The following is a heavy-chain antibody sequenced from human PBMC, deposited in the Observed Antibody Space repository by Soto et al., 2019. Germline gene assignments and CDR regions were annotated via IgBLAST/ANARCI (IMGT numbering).Heavy chain of an antibody. V-gene: IGHV5-10-1*01. CDR3: ARLKAGHASGYYAPSYYYGMYV. J-gene: IGHJ6*02. Sequence: GESLKISCKGSGYSFTSYWISWVRQMPGKGLEWMGRIDPSDSYTNYSPSFQGHVTISADKSISTAYLQWSSLKASDTAMYYCARLKAGHASGYYAPSYYYGMYVWGRGTKVTVSS. CDR1: GYSFTSYW. CDR2: IDPSDSYT. D-gene: IGHD3-22*01.